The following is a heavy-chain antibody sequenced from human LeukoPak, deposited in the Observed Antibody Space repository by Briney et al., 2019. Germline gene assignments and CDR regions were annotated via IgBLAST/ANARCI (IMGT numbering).Heavy chain of an antibody. CDR1: GYTFTNYY. CDR2: TDPIGGST. Sequence: GASVKVPCKASGYTFTNYYIHWVRQAPGQGLEWMGITDPIGGSTNYAQKFQGRVTMTRDTSTSTVYMELSSLRSEDTAVYYCARGIPTAMVLFDYWGQGTLVTVSS. V-gene: IGHV1-46*01. J-gene: IGHJ4*02. D-gene: IGHD5-18*01. CDR3: ARGIPTAMVLFDY.